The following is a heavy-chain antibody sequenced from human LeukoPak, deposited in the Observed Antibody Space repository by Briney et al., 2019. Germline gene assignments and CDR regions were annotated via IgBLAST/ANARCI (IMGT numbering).Heavy chain of an antibody. D-gene: IGHD2-2*01. Sequence: GGTLRLSCAASGFTFSSYGMSWVRQAPGKGLEWVSAISGSGGSTYYADSVRGRFTISRDNSKNTLYLQMNSLRAEDTAVYYCARVMGRYCSSTSCYVDYWGQGTLVTVSS. V-gene: IGHV3-23*01. CDR2: ISGSGGST. CDR1: GFTFSSYG. CDR3: ARVMGRYCSSTSCYVDY. J-gene: IGHJ4*02.